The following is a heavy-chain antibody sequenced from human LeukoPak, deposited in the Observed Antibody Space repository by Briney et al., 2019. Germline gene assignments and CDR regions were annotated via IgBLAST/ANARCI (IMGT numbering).Heavy chain of an antibody. CDR1: GGSISSSRYF. CDR2: IYYSGST. V-gene: IGHV4-39*07. J-gene: IGHJ5*02. D-gene: IGHD3-10*01. CDR3: ARAPGYYYGSGSRWFDP. Sequence: SETLSLTCTVSGGSISSSRYFWGWIRQPPGKGLEWIGSIYYSGSTYYNPSLKSRVTISVDTSKNQFSLKLSSVTAADTAVYYCARAPGYYYGSGSRWFDPWGQGTLVTVSS.